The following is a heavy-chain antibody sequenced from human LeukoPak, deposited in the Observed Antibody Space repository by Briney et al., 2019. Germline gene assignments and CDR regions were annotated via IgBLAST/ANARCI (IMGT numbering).Heavy chain of an antibody. V-gene: IGHV4-61*01. CDR3: ARIISSGRFDP. J-gene: IGHJ5*02. CDR1: GDSVNNGYYY. CDR2: IYYSGTT. Sequence: PSETLSLTCSVSGDSVNNGYYYWNWIRQPPGKGLEWIGNIYYSGTTVYNPSLKSRVTITLDTSKNQFSLNLNSVTAADTAIYYCARIISSGRFDPWGQGILVTVSS.